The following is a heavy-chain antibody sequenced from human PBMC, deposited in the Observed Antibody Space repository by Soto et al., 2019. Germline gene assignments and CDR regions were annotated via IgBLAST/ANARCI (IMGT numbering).Heavy chain of an antibody. CDR2: IYWDDDK. J-gene: IGHJ5*02. Sequence: QITLKESGPTLVKPTQTLTLTCTFSGFSLTTSGVGVGWIRHPPGKALEWLALIYWDDDKRYSPSRKSSLTITKDTSKNQVVLTMTNMAPADTATYFCAHRTTTVTWWFDPCGPGTLVTVSS. CDR1: GFSLTTSGVG. CDR3: AHRTTTVTWWFDP. V-gene: IGHV2-5*02. D-gene: IGHD4-17*01.